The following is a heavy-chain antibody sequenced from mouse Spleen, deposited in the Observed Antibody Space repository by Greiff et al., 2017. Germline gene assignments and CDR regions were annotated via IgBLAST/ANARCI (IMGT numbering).Heavy chain of an antibody. CDR1: GYTFTSYW. Sequence: QVQLQQPGAELVRPGASVKLSCKASGYTFTSYWINWVKQRPGQGLEWIGNIYPSDSYTNYNQKFKDKATLTVDKSSSTAYMQLSSPTSEDSAVYYCTRWDGNYVDAMDYWGQGTSVTVSS. V-gene: IGHV1-69*02. CDR2: IYPSDSYT. J-gene: IGHJ4*01. D-gene: IGHD2-1*01. CDR3: TRWDGNYVDAMDY.